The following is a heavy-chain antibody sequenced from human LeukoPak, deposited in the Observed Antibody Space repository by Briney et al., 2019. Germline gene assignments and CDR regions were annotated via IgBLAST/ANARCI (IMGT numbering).Heavy chain of an antibody. CDR1: GFTFSSYA. CDR3: AKAVVVVAATFFDY. CDR2: ISGSGGST. J-gene: IGHJ4*02. D-gene: IGHD2-15*01. Sequence: GGSLRLSCAASGFTFSSYAMSWVRQAPGKGLEWVSAISGSGGSTYYADSVKGRFTVPRDNSKNTLYLQMNSLRAEDTAVYYCAKAVVVVAATFFDYWGQGTLVTVSS. V-gene: IGHV3-23*01.